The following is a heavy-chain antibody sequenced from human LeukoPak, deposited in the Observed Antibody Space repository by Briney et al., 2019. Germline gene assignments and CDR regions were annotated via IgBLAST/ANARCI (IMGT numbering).Heavy chain of an antibody. D-gene: IGHD3-22*01. CDR1: GFAFSSYG. J-gene: IGHJ5*02. CDR3: AKGRFHDSSGYPIDH. V-gene: IGHV3-30*02. Sequence: GGSLRLSCAASGFAFSSYGMHWVRQAPGKGLEWVAVIWYDGSTKYYADSVKGRFTISRDNSKNTLYLQMNSLRPEDTAVYYCAKGRFHDSSGYPIDHWGQGTLVTVSS. CDR2: IWYDGSTK.